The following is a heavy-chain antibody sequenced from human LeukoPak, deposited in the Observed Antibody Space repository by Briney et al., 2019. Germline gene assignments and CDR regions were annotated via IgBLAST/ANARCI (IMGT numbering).Heavy chain of an antibody. CDR2: IRYDGSNK. V-gene: IGHV3-30*02. Sequence: GGSLRLSCAASGFTFSSYGMHWVRQAPGKGLEWVAFIRYDGSNKYYADSVKGRFTISRDNAKNSLYLQMNSLRAEDTAVYYCARDAYDSSGYYFDYWGQGTLVTVSS. D-gene: IGHD3-22*01. CDR1: GFTFSSYG. CDR3: ARDAYDSSGYYFDY. J-gene: IGHJ4*02.